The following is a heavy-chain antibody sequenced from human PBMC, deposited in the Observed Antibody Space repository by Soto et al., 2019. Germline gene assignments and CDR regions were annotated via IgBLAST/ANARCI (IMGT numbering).Heavy chain of an antibody. Sequence: QVQLQESGPGLVKPSGTLSLTCAVSSGSISSNNWWSWVRQPPGKGLEWIGEIYHSGSTNYSPSLKSRVAILVDKSKNQFPLKLSSVTAADTAVYYCASVLRDYYYYTMDVWGKGTTVTVSS. D-gene: IGHD6-6*01. CDR1: SGSISSNNW. CDR2: IYHSGST. J-gene: IGHJ6*03. CDR3: ASVLRDYYYYTMDV. V-gene: IGHV4-4*02.